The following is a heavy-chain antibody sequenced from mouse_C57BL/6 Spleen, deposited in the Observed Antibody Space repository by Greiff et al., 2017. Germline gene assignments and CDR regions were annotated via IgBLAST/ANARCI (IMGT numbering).Heavy chain of an antibody. CDR1: GYTFTSYW. Sequence: QVQLKESGAELVMPGASVKLSCKASGYTFTSYWMHWVKQRPGQGLEWIGEIDPSDSYTNYNQKFKGKSTLTVDKSSSTAYMQLSSLTSEDSAVYYCARAYYGSSDSYWYFDVWGTGTTVTVSS. D-gene: IGHD1-1*01. J-gene: IGHJ1*03. V-gene: IGHV1-69*01. CDR2: IDPSDSYT. CDR3: ARAYYGSSDSYWYFDV.